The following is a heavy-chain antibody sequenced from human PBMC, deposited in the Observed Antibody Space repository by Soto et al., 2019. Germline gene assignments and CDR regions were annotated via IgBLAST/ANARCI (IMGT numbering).Heavy chain of an antibody. Sequence: GASVKVSCKASGGTFSSYTISWVRQAPGQGLEWMGRIIPILGIANYAQKFQGRVTITADKSTSTAYMELSSLRSEDTAVYYCASVGGGRDWFDPWGQGTLVTVSS. CDR3: ASVGGGRDWFDP. V-gene: IGHV1-69*02. D-gene: IGHD1-26*01. CDR2: IIPILGIA. CDR1: GGTFSSYT. J-gene: IGHJ5*02.